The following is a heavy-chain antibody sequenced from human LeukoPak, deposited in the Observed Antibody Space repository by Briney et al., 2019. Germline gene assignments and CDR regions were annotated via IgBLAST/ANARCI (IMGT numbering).Heavy chain of an antibody. Sequence: PGGSLRLSCAASGFTFSSYWMSWVRQAPGKGLEWVANIKQDGSEKYYVDSVKGRFTISRDNAKNSLYLQMNSLRAEDTAVYYCARDKVAGRKAVYYYMDVWGKGTTVTVPS. V-gene: IGHV3-7*01. CDR3: ARDKVAGRKAVYYYMDV. D-gene: IGHD6-19*01. CDR2: IKQDGSEK. CDR1: GFTFSSYW. J-gene: IGHJ6*03.